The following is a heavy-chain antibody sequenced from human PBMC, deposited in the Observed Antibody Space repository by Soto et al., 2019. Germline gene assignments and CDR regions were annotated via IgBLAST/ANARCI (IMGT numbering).Heavy chain of an antibody. V-gene: IGHV4-30-2*01. J-gene: IGHJ4*02. CDR2: IYHSGSA. CDR1: GVSMSGGGYS. Sequence: SETLSLTCAVSGVSMSGGGYSWSWIRQPPGKGLEWIGYIYHSGSAYAPSVRSRVTMSLDRSKNQFSLRLTSVTAADTAVYFCARQRGYYPNYYFDYWGQGTLVTVSS. CDR3: ARQRGYYPNYYFDY. D-gene: IGHD3-22*01.